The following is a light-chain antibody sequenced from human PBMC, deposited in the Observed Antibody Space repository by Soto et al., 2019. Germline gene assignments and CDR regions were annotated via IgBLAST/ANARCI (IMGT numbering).Light chain of an antibody. J-gene: IGKJ2*01. CDR1: QSVGSN. CDR3: QHYNNWPPEYT. V-gene: IGKV3-15*01. Sequence: EIVMTQSPATLSVSPGGRVTLSCRASQSVGSNLAWNQQKPGQAPRLLIYAASARATGIPARFSGSGSGTEFTLTISTRQSEDFARYYCQHYNNWPPEYTFGQGTKLEIK. CDR2: AAS.